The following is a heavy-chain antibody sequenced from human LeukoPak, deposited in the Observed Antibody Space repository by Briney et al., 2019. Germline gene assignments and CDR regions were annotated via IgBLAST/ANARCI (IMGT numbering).Heavy chain of an antibody. Sequence: PGGSLRLSCAASGFTFSSYAMSWVRQAPGKGLEWVSAISGSGGSTYYAGSVKGRFTISRDNSKNTLYLQMNSLRAEDTAVYYCAKAIRFNRLLLWFGETHTGGGQGTLVTVSS. J-gene: IGHJ4*02. CDR2: ISGSGGST. CDR3: AKAIRFNRLLLWFGETHTG. V-gene: IGHV3-23*01. CDR1: GFTFSSYA. D-gene: IGHD3-10*01.